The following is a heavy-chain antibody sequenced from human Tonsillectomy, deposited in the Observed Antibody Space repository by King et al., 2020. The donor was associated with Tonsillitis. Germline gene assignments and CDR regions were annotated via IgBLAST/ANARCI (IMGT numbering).Heavy chain of an antibody. Sequence: QLQESGPGLVKPSETLSLTCTVSGGSISSSSYYWGWIRQPPGKGLEWIGSIYYSGSTYYNPSLKSRVTISVDTSKNQFSLKLSSVTAADTAVYYCAHSDCSGGSCYKSWFVPWGQGTLVTVSS. CDR1: GGSISSSSYY. CDR2: IYYSGST. J-gene: IGHJ5*02. CDR3: AHSDCSGGSCYKSWFVP. D-gene: IGHD2-15*01. V-gene: IGHV4-39*01.